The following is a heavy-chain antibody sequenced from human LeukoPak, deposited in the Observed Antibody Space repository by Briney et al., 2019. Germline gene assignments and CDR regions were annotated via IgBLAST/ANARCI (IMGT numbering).Heavy chain of an antibody. CDR2: ISYDGSNK. CDR3: ARDWAVAEGGY. D-gene: IGHD6-19*01. J-gene: IGHJ4*02. Sequence: GGSLRLSCAASGFTFSSYAMHWVRQAPGKGLEWVAVISYDGSNKYYADSVKGRFTISRDNSKNTLYLQMNSLRAEDTAVYYCARDWAVAEGGYWGQGTLVTVSS. CDR1: GFTFSSYA. V-gene: IGHV3-30-3*01.